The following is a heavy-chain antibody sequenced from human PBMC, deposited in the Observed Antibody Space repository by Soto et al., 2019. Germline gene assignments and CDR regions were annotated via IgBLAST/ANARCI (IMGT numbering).Heavy chain of an antibody. CDR1: GDSIRGGGHY. D-gene: IGHD7-27*01. V-gene: IGHV4-31*03. Sequence: QVQPQESGPGLVKPSQTLSLTCSVSGDSIRGGGHYWNWIRQFPGKGLEWIGYVYHSGSTHYNPSLTGRLTISIDTSKIQFSLRLISVTAADTALYYCARDTGLAPTVWGYWGHGTQVTVSS. CDR3: ARDTGLAPTVWGY. CDR2: VYHSGST. J-gene: IGHJ4*03.